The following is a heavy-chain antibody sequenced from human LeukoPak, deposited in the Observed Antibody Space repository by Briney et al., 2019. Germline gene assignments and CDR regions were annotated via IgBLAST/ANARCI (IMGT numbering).Heavy chain of an antibody. CDR3: ARCDYDLQYYFDY. CDR2: ISSSSSTI. J-gene: IGHJ4*02. Sequence: PGGSLRLSCAASGFTFSSYSMNWVRQAPGKGLEWVSYISSSSSTIYYADSVKGRFTISRDNAKNSLYLQMNSLRTEDTAVYYCARCDYDLQYYFDYWGQGTLVTVSS. V-gene: IGHV3-48*04. D-gene: IGHD5-12*01. CDR1: GFTFSSYS.